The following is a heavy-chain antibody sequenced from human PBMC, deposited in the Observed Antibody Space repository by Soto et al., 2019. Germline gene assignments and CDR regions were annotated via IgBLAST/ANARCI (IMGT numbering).Heavy chain of an antibody. V-gene: IGHV3-23*01. D-gene: IGHD2-21*02. J-gene: IGHJ4*02. CDR1: GFIFSSYS. CDR3: AKKRRSGGDHWYFDS. CDR2: ISAFSDSI. Sequence: EVQLLESGGGLVQPGGSLRLSCAASGFIFSSYSMYWVRQAPGKGPEGVAGISAFSDSILYGDSVKGRFTISRDNSKSTLYLQLNSLRADDTARYYCAKKRRSGGDHWYFDSWGQGTLVTVSS.